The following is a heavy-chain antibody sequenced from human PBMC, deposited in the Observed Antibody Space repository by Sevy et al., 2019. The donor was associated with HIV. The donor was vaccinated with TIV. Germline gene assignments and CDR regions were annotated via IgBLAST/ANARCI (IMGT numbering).Heavy chain of an antibody. Sequence: ASVKVSCKASGYTFTSYDINWVRQATGQGLEWMGWMNPNTGNTGYAQKFQGRVTMTRDTSTSTAYMELRSLRSDDKDIYYCTRVRALNYYDTSVSMEYNWFDPWGQGTLVTVSS. D-gene: IGHD3-22*01. CDR2: MNPNTGNT. V-gene: IGHV1-8*02. CDR3: TRVRALNYYDTSVSMEYNWFDP. CDR1: GYTFTSYD. J-gene: IGHJ5*02.